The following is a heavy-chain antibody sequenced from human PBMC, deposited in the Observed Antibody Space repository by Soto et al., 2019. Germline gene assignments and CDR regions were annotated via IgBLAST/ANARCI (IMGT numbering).Heavy chain of an antibody. CDR2: MNPNSGNT. CDR3: ARVVVVPAAPYCYYYMDV. D-gene: IGHD2-2*01. J-gene: IGHJ6*03. Sequence: ASVKVSCKASGYTFTSYDINWVRQATGQGLEWMGWMNPNSGNTGYAQKFQGRVTMTRNTSISTAYMELSSLRSEDTAVYYCARVVVVPAAPYCYYYMDVWGKGTTVTVSS. CDR1: GYTFTSYD. V-gene: IGHV1-8*01.